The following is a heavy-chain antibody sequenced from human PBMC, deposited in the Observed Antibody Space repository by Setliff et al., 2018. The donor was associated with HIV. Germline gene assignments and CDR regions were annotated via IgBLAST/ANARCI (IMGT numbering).Heavy chain of an antibody. J-gene: IGHJ4*02. CDR3: ARQFSNSFDY. D-gene: IGHD7-27*01. Sequence: ASVKVSCKASGYTFTDYFLHWVRQAPGQGLEWMGWISPNNGDKNIPQRFRGRVTMTRDTSISTAYLELNGLRSDDTALYYCARQFSNSFDYWGQGTLVTVSS. CDR1: GYTFTDYF. CDR2: ISPNNGDK. V-gene: IGHV1-2*02.